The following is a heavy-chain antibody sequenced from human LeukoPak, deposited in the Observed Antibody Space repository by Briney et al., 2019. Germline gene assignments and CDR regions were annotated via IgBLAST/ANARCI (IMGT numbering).Heavy chain of an antibody. Sequence: GGSLRLSCAASGFTFSSYAMSWVRQAPGKGLEWVSGIIGSGGSTYYADFVKGRFTISRDNSKNTLYLQMNSLRAEDTAVYYCAKCPKGRSGGSCPLGIAYWGQGTLVTVSS. CDR1: GFTFSSYA. CDR3: AKCPKGRSGGSCPLGIAY. D-gene: IGHD2-15*01. CDR2: IIGSGGST. V-gene: IGHV3-23*01. J-gene: IGHJ4*02.